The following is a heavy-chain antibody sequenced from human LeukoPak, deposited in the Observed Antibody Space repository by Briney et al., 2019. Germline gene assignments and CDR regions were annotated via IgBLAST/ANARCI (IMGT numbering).Heavy chain of an antibody. CDR3: ARGGRTMDG. CDR2: VSYNGSNK. CDR1: AFTFSNYA. Sequence: GRSLRLSCTAPAFTFSNYAMHWVRQAPGKGLEWVKVVSYNGSNKYYADSVKGRFTISRDNPKNTLYLQMKGLRAEDTAVYYCARGGRTMDGWGQGTTVTVSS. D-gene: IGHD2-15*01. J-gene: IGHJ6*02. V-gene: IGHV3-30*04.